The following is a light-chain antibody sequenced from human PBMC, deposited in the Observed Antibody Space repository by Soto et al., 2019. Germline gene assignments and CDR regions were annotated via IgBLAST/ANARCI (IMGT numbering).Light chain of an antibody. CDR1: RSNVGGYNY. CDR2: DVT. CDR3: CSYAGSYTYV. Sequence: QSVLPQRRSVPGSPGQAVTISCTGGRSNVGGYNYVSWYQPHPGKAPKLMIYDVTRRPSGVPDRFSGSKSANTASLTISGLQDEDEADYYCCSYAGSYTYVFGTGTKVTVL. V-gene: IGLV2-11*01. J-gene: IGLJ1*01.